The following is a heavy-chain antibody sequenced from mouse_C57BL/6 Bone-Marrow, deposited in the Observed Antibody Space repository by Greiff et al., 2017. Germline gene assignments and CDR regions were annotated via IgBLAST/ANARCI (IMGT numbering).Heavy chain of an antibody. CDR3: IRFAY. CDR1: GFNIKDDY. V-gene: IGHV14-4*01. Sequence: EVKLMESGAELVRPGASVKLSCTASGFNIKDDYMHWVKQRPEQGLEWIGWIDPENGDTEYATKFQGKATITADTSSNTAYLQLSSLTSEATAVYYGIRFAYWGQGTLVTVSA. CDR2: IDPENGDT. J-gene: IGHJ3*01.